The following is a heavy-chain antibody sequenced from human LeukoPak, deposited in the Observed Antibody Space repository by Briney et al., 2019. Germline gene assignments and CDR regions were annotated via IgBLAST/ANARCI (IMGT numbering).Heavy chain of an antibody. CDR2: INSDGSST. CDR1: GFTFSSYW. V-gene: IGHV3-74*01. D-gene: IGHD6-19*01. CDR3: SFPGGAGWSFEY. Sequence: GGSLRLSCAASGFTFSSYWMHWVRQAPGKGLVWVSRINSDGSSTSYADSVKGRFTISRDNAKNTLYLQMNSLRAEDTAVYYCSFPGGAGWSFEYWGQGTLVTVSS. J-gene: IGHJ4*02.